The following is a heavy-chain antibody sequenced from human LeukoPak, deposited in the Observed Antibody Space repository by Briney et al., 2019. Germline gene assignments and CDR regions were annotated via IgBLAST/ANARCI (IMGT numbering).Heavy chain of an antibody. V-gene: IGHV4-38-2*02. CDR2: FYQSGTT. D-gene: IGHD5-18*01. CDR1: GFSISSGHY. CDR3: ARIFIRNGYSSYFDC. Sequence: SETLSLTCTVSGFSISSGHYWGWVRRPPGAGLGWIGSFYQSGTTYYNPSLKSRVTTSVDMSKNQFSLRLRPVTAADTAVYYCARIFIRNGYSSYFDCWGQGTLVTVSS. J-gene: IGHJ4*02.